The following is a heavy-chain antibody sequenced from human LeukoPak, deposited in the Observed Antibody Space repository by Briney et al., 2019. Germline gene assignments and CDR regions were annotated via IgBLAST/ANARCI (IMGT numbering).Heavy chain of an antibody. CDR2: INHSGST. J-gene: IGHJ4*02. CDR1: GGSFSGYY. CDR3: ARVVRGSRDLGY. D-gene: IGHD1-26*01. Sequence: SETLPLTCAVYGGSFSGYYWSWIRQPPGKGLEWIGEINHSGSTNYNPSLKSRVTISVDTSKNQFSLKLSSVTAADTAVYYCARVVRGSRDLGYWGQGTLVTVSS. V-gene: IGHV4-34*01.